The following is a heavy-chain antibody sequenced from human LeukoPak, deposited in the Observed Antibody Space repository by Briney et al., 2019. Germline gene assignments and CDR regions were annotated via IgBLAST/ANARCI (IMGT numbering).Heavy chain of an antibody. J-gene: IGHJ4*02. CDR1: GYTFTSYD. Sequence: ASVKVSCXASGYTFTSYDINWVRQATGQGLAWMGWMNPNSGNTGYAQKFQGRVTITRNTSIGTAYMELSSLRSEDTAVYYCATQRRGTSYHNWGQGTLVTVSS. CDR3: ATQRRGTSYHN. CDR2: MNPNSGNT. V-gene: IGHV1-8*03. D-gene: IGHD2-2*01.